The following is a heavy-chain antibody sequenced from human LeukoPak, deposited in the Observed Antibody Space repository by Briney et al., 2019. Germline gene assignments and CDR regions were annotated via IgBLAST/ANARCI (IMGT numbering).Heavy chain of an antibody. Sequence: GRSLRLSCAASGFTFSSYAMHWVRQAPGKGLEWVAVISYDGSNKYYADSVKGRFTISRDNSKNTLYLQMNSLRAEDTAVYYCASGYCSGGSCYCLDYWGQGTLVTVSS. CDR2: ISYDGSNK. J-gene: IGHJ4*02. CDR3: ASGYCSGGSCYCLDY. V-gene: IGHV3-30*04. D-gene: IGHD2-15*01. CDR1: GFTFSSYA.